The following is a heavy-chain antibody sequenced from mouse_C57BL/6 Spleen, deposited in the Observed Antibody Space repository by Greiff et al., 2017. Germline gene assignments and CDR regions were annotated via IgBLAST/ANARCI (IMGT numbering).Heavy chain of an antibody. CDR2: INPSNGGT. CDR1: GYTFTSYW. D-gene: IGHD3-2*02. V-gene: IGHV1-53*01. CDR3: AYSSGYVRAWFAY. Sequence: QVQLQQPGPELVKPGASVKLSCKASGYTFTSYWMHWVQQRPGQGLEWIGNINPSNGGTNYNEKFKSKATLTVDKSSSTAYMQLSSLTSEDSAVYYCAYSSGYVRAWFAYWGQGTLVTVSA. J-gene: IGHJ3*01.